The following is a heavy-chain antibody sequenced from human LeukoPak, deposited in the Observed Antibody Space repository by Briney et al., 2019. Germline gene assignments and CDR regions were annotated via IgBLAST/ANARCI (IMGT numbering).Heavy chain of an antibody. V-gene: IGHV3-33*01. CDR2: IWYDGSNK. D-gene: IGHD3-22*01. CDR1: GFTFSSYG. Sequence: GGSLRLSCAASGFTFSSYGMHWVRQAPGKGLEWAAVIWYDGSNKYYADSVKGRFTISRDNSKNTLYLQMNSLRAEDTAVYYCARESDYYDSSGYGYYFDYWGQGTLVTVSS. CDR3: ARESDYYDSSGYGYYFDY. J-gene: IGHJ4*02.